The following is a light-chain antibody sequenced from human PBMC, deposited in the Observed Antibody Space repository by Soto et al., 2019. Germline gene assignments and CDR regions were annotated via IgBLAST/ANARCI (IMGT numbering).Light chain of an antibody. J-gene: IGLJ1*01. Sequence: QSALTQPASVSGSPGQSITISCTGTSSDVGSYNHVSWYQQHPDKAPKLMIYEVSNRPSGVSNRFSGSKSGNTASLTISGLQAEDEADYYCSSYTGSSTYVFGTGTKLTVL. CDR2: EVS. CDR1: SSDVGSYNH. CDR3: SSYTGSSTYV. V-gene: IGLV2-14*01.